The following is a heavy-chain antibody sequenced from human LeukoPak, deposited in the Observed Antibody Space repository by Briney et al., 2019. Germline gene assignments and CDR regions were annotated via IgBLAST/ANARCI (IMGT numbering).Heavy chain of an antibody. J-gene: IGHJ4*02. CDR2: MNPNSGNT. V-gene: IGHV1-8*01. D-gene: IGHD3-3*01. CDR1: GYTFTSYD. Sequence: ASVKGSCKASGYTFTSYDINWVRQATRQGLEWMGWMNPNSGNTGYAQKFQGRVTMTRNTSISTAYMELSSLRSEDTAVYYCARGRAIFGVAVYYFDYWGQGTPVTVSS. CDR3: ARGRAIFGVAVYYFDY.